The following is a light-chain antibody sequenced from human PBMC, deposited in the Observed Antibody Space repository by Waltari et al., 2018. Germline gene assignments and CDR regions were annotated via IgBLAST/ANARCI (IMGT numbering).Light chain of an antibody. CDR2: AAS. CDR1: QGISSY. V-gene: IGKV1-9*01. J-gene: IGKJ1*01. CDR3: QQLSGFPRT. Sequence: DIQLTQSPSFLSASVGDRVTIICRASQGISSYLAWYQQKPGKAPNLLISAASILHNGVPSRFSGSGSGTEFTLTISSLQPEDFATYYCQQLSGFPRTCGQGTKVEIK.